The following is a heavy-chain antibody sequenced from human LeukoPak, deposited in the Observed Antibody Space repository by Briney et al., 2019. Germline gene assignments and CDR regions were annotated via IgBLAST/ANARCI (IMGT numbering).Heavy chain of an antibody. D-gene: IGHD3-10*01. Sequence: GGSLRLSCAASGFIFSSYGMHWVRQAPGKGLEWVALIWYDGSKKEYADSVKGRFTISRDNSKNTLYLEMNSLRAEDTALYYCAKFYYYGSGSYLDYWGQGTLVTVSS. J-gene: IGHJ4*02. CDR2: IWYDGSKK. CDR1: GFIFSSYG. V-gene: IGHV3-30*02. CDR3: AKFYYYGSGSYLDY.